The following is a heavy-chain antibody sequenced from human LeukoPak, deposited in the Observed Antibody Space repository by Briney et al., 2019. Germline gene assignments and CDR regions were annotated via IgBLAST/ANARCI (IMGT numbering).Heavy chain of an antibody. CDR3: ASGTYGDFDY. CDR2: ISGSGGST. V-gene: IGHV3-23*01. CDR1: GFTFSSYA. Sequence: GGSLRLSCAASGFTFSSYAMSWVRQAPGKGREWVSAISGSGGSTYYADSVKGRFTISRDNAKNSLYLQMNSLRAEDTAVYYCASGTYGDFDYWGQGTLVTVSS. D-gene: IGHD1-26*01. J-gene: IGHJ4*02.